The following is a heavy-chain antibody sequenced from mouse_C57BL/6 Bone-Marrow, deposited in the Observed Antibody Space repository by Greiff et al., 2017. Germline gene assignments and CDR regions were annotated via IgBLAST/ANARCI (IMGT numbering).Heavy chain of an antibody. CDR3: ERQKDYFDC. CDR2: IYPGDGDT. Sequence: VQRVESGPELVKPGASVKISCKASGYAFSSSWMNWVKQRPGKGLEWIGRIYPGDGDTNYNGKFKGKATLTADKSSSTAYMQLSSLTSEDSAVYFCERQKDYFDCWGPGTTLTVSS. J-gene: IGHJ2*01. CDR1: GYAFSSSW. V-gene: IGHV1-82*01.